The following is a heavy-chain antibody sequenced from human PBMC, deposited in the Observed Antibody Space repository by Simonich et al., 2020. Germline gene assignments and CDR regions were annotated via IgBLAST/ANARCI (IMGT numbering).Heavy chain of an antibody. J-gene: IGHJ4*02. V-gene: IGHV1-18*01. Sequence: QVQLVQSGAEGKKPVASVKVSCKASGYTFTSYGISWLRQAPGQGLEWMGLISAYNGNTNYAQKLQGRVTMTTDTSTSTAYMELRSLRSDDTAVYYCARDQGGRAAAATDYWGQGTLVTVSS. CDR1: GYTFTSYG. CDR3: ARDQGGRAAAATDY. CDR2: ISAYNGNT. D-gene: IGHD6-13*01.